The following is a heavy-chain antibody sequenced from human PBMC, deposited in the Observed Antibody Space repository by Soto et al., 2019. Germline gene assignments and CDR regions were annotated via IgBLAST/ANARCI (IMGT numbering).Heavy chain of an antibody. CDR2: ISAYNGNT. Sequence: GASVKVSCKASGYTFTSYGISWVRQAPGQGLEWMGWISAYNGNTNYAQKLKGRVTMTTDTSTSTAYMELRSLRSDDTAVYYCARDPGPAVAGPKFAYWGQGTLVTVSP. CDR3: ARDPGPAVAGPKFAY. J-gene: IGHJ4*02. V-gene: IGHV1-18*01. D-gene: IGHD6-19*01. CDR1: GYTFTSYG.